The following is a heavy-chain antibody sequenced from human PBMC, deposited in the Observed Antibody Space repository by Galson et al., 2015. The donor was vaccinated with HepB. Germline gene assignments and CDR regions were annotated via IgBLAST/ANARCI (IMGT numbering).Heavy chain of an antibody. CDR3: ARAPPLKVGRHTFPYYAMDI. J-gene: IGHJ6*02. D-gene: IGHD1-14*01. CDR1: GDSVSGFY. Sequence: ETLSLTCSVSGDSVSGFYWSWIRQRPEKGLEWIGYTYSDGSTNYSPSLKSRVTILLDTSRNLLSLKMMSVTTEDTGVYYCARAPPLKVGRHTFPYYAMDIWSPGTTVSVSS. V-gene: IGHV4-59*02. CDR2: TYSDGST.